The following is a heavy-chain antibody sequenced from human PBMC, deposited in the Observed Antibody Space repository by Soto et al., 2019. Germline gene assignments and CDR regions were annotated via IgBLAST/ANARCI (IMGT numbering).Heavy chain of an antibody. CDR2: ISYDGSNT. Sequence: QVQLVESGGGVVQPGRSLKLSCAASGFTFRTYAMHWVRQAPGKGLEWVAVISYDGSNTYYADSVKGRFTISRDSSKKTLYLQLNSLRTEDSGVYYCARDSETNGYSYDYFDYWGQGTPVTVSS. V-gene: IGHV3-30*14. CDR1: GFTFRTYA. D-gene: IGHD5-18*01. CDR3: ARDSETNGYSYDYFDY. J-gene: IGHJ4*02.